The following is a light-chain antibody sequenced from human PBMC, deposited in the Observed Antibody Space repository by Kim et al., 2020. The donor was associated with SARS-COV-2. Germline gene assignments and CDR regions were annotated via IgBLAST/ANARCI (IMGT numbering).Light chain of an antibody. Sequence: GQSVAISCTGTSSDVGAYNYVSCYQQHPGKAPKLIIYELNKRPSGVPDRFSGSKSGNTASLTVSGLQAEDEADYYCSSYAGSNNVLFGGGTQLTVL. CDR3: SSYAGSNNVL. CDR1: SSDVGAYNY. J-gene: IGLJ2*01. V-gene: IGLV2-8*01. CDR2: ELN.